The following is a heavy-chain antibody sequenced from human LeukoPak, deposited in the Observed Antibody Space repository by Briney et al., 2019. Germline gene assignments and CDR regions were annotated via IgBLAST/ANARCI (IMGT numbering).Heavy chain of an antibody. CDR1: GGSFSGYH. CDR2: INHSGST. D-gene: IGHD2-15*01. Sequence: SETLSLTCAVYGGSFSGYHWSWIRQPPGKGLEWIGEINHSGSTNYNPSLKSRVTISVDTSKNQFSLKLSSVTAADTAVYYCASLYCSGGSCYSGFDYWGQGTLVTVSS. J-gene: IGHJ4*02. CDR3: ASLYCSGGSCYSGFDY. V-gene: IGHV4-34*01.